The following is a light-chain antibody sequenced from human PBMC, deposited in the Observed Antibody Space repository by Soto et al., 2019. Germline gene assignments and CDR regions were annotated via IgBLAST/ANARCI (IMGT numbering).Light chain of an antibody. CDR1: QSVTSTY. CDR2: GAS. V-gene: IGKV3D-20*02. Sequence: EIVLTQSACTLSLSAGERATLSCGASQSVTSTYLGWYQQKPGQAPSLLIYGASSRATGIPDRFSGSGSGKDFTLNISSLEPEDFAVYYCQQRSNWPPEITFGQGTRLEIK. J-gene: IGKJ5*01. CDR3: QQRSNWPPEIT.